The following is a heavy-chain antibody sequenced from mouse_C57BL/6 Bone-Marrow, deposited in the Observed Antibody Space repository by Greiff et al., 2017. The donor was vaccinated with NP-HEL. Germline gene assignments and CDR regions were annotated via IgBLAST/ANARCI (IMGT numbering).Heavy chain of an antibody. CDR2: ISYSGST. CDR1: GYSITSGYD. D-gene: IGHD1-1*01. J-gene: IGHJ3*01. Sequence: EVQLQESGPGMVKPSQSLSLTCTVTGYSITSGYDWHWIRHFPGNQLEWMGYISYSGSTNYNPSLNSRISITHDTSKNHFFLQLKSVTTEDTATYYCARDGVVAGDPLAYWGQGTLVTVSA. CDR3: ARDGVVAGDPLAY. V-gene: IGHV3-1*01.